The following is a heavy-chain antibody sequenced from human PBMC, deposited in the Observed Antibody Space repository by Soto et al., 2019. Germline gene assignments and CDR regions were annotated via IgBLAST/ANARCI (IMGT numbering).Heavy chain of an antibody. J-gene: IGHJ6*02. CDR1: VYSIIIYY. D-gene: IGHD5-12*01. Sequence: SSTXSLTCTFSVYSIIIYYFTLIRHPPGKGLELIGYIYYSGSTRYNPSLKSRVTISVDMSKNQFSLKLSSVIAADTAVYYCAGEYGGLDNGLDVWGQAPAVTVYS. CDR2: IYYSGST. V-gene: IGHV4-59*01. CDR3: AGEYGGLDNGLDV.